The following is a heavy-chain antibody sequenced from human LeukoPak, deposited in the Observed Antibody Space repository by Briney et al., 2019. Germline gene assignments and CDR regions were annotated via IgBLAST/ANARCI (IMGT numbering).Heavy chain of an antibody. CDR2: ISYDESNK. J-gene: IGHJ4*02. V-gene: IGHV3-30*18. CDR1: GFTFSSYG. Sequence: GGSLRLSCAASGFTFSSYGMHWVRQAPGKGLEWVAVISYDESNKYYADSVKGRFTISRDNSKNTLYLQMNSLRAEDTAVYYCAKVSLDPHRYYFDYWGQGTLVTVSS. CDR3: AKVSLDPHRYYFDY.